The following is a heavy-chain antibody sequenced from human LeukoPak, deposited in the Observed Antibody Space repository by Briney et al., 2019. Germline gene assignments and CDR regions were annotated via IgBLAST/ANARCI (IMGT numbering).Heavy chain of an antibody. V-gene: IGHV3-21*01. CDR2: ISSSSSYI. J-gene: IGHJ5*02. Sequence: GGSLRLSCAASGFTFSSYSMNWVRQAPGKGLEWVSSISSSSSYIYYADSVKGRFTISRDNAKNSLYLQMNSLRAEDTAVYYCARDLHGTAFDPWGQGTLVTVSS. D-gene: IGHD1-1*01. CDR1: GFTFSSYS. CDR3: ARDLHGTAFDP.